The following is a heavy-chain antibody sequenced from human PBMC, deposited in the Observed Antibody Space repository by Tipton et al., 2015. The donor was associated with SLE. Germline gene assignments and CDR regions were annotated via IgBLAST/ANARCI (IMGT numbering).Heavy chain of an antibody. D-gene: IGHD6-13*01. Sequence: TLSLTCTVSGGSISSGSYYRSWIRQPAGKGLEWIGRIYTSGSTNYNPSLKSRVTISVDTSKNQFSLKLSSVTAADTAVYYCARALSSSGGFDYWGQGTLVTVSS. V-gene: IGHV4-61*02. J-gene: IGHJ4*02. CDR1: GGSISSGSYY. CDR2: IYTSGST. CDR3: ARALSSSGGFDY.